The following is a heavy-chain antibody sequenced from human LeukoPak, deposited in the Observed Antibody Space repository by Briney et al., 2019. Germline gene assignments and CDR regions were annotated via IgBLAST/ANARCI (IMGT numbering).Heavy chain of an antibody. Sequence: TGGSLRLSCAASGFTFSSYSMNWVRQAPGKGLEWVSSISSSSSYIYYADSVKGRFTISRDNAKNSLYLQMNSLRAEDTSVYYCARESQDKRGPFGSRNAFDIWGQGTMVTVSS. V-gene: IGHV3-21*01. J-gene: IGHJ3*02. CDR3: ARESQDKRGPFGSRNAFDI. D-gene: IGHD1-26*01. CDR1: GFTFSSYS. CDR2: ISSSSSYI.